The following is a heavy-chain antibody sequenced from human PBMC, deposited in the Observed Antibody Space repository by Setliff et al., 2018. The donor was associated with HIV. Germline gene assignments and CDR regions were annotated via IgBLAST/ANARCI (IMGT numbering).Heavy chain of an antibody. CDR3: AKDRDERWFGELLSPFTFDY. Sequence: HSRPLPGGSLSNYYWSWIRQSPGKGPEWIGYIYASRSTNHNPSLKSRVTISPDTSKTQFSLKLSSVTAADTAVYYCAKDRDERWFGELLSPFTFDYWGQGTLVTVSS. J-gene: IGHJ4*02. CDR2: IYASRST. CDR1: GGSLSNYY. V-gene: IGHV4-4*09. D-gene: IGHD3-10*01.